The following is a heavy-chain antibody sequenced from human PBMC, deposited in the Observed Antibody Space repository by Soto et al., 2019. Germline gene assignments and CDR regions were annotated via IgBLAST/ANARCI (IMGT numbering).Heavy chain of an antibody. CDR1: GGSISSYY. CDR3: ARNYGLVAFDI. Sequence: SETLFLTCTVSGGSISSYYWSWIRQPPGKGLEWIGYIYYSGSTNYNPSLKSRVTISVDTSKNQFSLKLSSVTAADTAVYDCARNYGLVAFDIWGQGTMVTVSS. J-gene: IGHJ3*02. CDR2: IYYSGST. V-gene: IGHV4-59*01. D-gene: IGHD4-17*01.